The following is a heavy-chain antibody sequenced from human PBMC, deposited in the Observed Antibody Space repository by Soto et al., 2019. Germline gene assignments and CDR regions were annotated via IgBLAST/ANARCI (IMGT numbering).Heavy chain of an antibody. CDR2: ISSGSVHI. Sequence: LRLSCAASGFTFNSYSVNWVRQAPGKGLEWVASISSGSVHIDFADSVRGRFTISRDDVTNSVSLQMDSLRVEDTGIYYCARYDAFKAFDLWGQGTMVTVSS. CDR1: GFTFNSYS. D-gene: IGHD1-1*01. V-gene: IGHV3-21*01. J-gene: IGHJ3*01. CDR3: ARYDAFKAFDL.